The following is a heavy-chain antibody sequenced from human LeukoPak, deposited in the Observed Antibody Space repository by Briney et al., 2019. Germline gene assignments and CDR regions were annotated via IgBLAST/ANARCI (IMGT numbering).Heavy chain of an antibody. CDR1: GYTFTSYG. J-gene: IGHJ1*01. Sequence: GASVKVSCKASGYTFTSYGISWVRQAPGQGLEWMGWISAYNGNTNYAQKFQGRVTMTRNTSISTAYMELSSLRSEDTAVYYCARGPYRSSAEYFQHWGQGTLVTVSS. D-gene: IGHD6-13*01. CDR3: ARGPYRSSAEYFQH. CDR2: ISAYNGNT. V-gene: IGHV1-18*01.